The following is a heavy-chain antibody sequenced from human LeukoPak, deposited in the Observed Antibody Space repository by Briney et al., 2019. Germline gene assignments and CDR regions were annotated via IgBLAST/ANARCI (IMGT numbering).Heavy chain of an antibody. J-gene: IGHJ5*02. D-gene: IGHD1-26*01. Sequence: GAAPMTHWNGSGYSYTNNWSDWVRQTPRTGMKWMGIINPGDSDTRYSPSFQGQVTISADKSISTAYLQWSSLKASDSAVYYCARHKSRSYHAAFDPGGQGTLVTVSP. CDR2: INPGDSDT. CDR3: ARHKSRSYHAAFDP. CDR1: GYSYTNNW. V-gene: IGHV5-51*01.